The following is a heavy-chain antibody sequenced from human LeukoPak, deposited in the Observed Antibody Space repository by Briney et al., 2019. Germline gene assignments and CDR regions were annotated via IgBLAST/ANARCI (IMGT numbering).Heavy chain of an antibody. V-gene: IGHV4-39*07. CDR2: IYYSGNT. J-gene: IGHJ4*02. Sequence: SETLSLTCTVSGGSISSSSYYWGWIRQPPGKGLEWIGSIYYSGNTYYNPSLKSRVTISVDTSKNQFSLKLSSVTAADTAVYYCARDKGGYIFDYWGQGTLVTVSS. CDR3: ARDKGGYIFDY. D-gene: IGHD1-1*01. CDR1: GGSISSSSYY.